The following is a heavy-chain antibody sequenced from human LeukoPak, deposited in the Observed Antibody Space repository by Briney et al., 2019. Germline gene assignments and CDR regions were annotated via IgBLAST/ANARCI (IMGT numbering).Heavy chain of an antibody. CDR1: GGTFSSYA. V-gene: IGHV1-69*05. Sequence: SVKVSCKASGGTFSSYAISWVRQAPGQGLEWMGGIIPIFGTANYAQKFQGRVTITTDESTSTAYMELSSLRSEDTAVYYCARDDCSSTSCYYAFDIWGQGTMVTVSS. J-gene: IGHJ3*02. CDR3: ARDDCSSTSCYYAFDI. CDR2: IIPIFGTA. D-gene: IGHD2-2*01.